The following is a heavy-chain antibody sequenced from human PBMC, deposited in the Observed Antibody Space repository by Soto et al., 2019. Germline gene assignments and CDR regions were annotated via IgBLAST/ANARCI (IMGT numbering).Heavy chain of an antibody. V-gene: IGHV1-69*13. CDR2: IIPIFGTA. Sequence: SVKVSCKASGGTFSSYAISWVRQAPGQGLEWMGGIIPIFGTANYAQKFQGRVTITADESTSTAHMELSSLRSEDTAVYYCARPRYFSSTSCYSHEKFGYYYYGMDVWGQGTTVTVSS. CDR3: ARPRYFSSTSCYSHEKFGYYYYGMDV. J-gene: IGHJ6*02. CDR1: GGTFSSYA. D-gene: IGHD2-2*02.